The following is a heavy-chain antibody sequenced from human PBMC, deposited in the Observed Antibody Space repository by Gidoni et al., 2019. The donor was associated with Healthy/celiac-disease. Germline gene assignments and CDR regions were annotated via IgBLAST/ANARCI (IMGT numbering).Heavy chain of an antibody. Sequence: QVQLVESGGGVVQPGRSLRLSCAASGFSFSSYGMHWVRQAPGKGLEWVAVIWYDGSNKYYADSVKGRFTISRDNSKNTLYLQMNSLRAEDTAVYYCARDLHCGGDCYSFIDYWGQGTLVTVSS. CDR2: IWYDGSNK. CDR3: ARDLHCGGDCYSFIDY. J-gene: IGHJ4*02. D-gene: IGHD2-21*02. V-gene: IGHV3-33*01. CDR1: GFSFSSYG.